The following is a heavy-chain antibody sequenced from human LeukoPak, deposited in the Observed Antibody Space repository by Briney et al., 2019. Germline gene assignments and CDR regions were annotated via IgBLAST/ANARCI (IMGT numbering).Heavy chain of an antibody. V-gene: IGHV4-59*02. J-gene: IGHJ6*02. D-gene: IGHD2-15*01. CDR3: ARVRRGINASYYYGMDV. Sequence: SETLSLTCSVSGVSVSSYSWSWIRQPPGKGLEYFGHISDSGSTTYNPSLRSRVSISVDTSKNQLSLKLSSVTAADTAVYYCARVRRGINASYYYGMDVWGQGTTVTVSS. CDR1: GVSVSSYS. CDR2: ISDSGST.